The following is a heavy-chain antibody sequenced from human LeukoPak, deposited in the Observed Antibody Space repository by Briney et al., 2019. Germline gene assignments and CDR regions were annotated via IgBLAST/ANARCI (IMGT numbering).Heavy chain of an antibody. D-gene: IGHD5-24*01. Sequence: GGSLRLSCAASGFTFSVYSMNWVRQAPGKGLEWISYIGIDSGNTNYADSVKGRFTISGDKAKNSLYLQMNSLRVEDTAVYYCARDYKYAFDNWGQGTLVTVSS. V-gene: IGHV3-48*01. CDR2: IGIDSGNT. J-gene: IGHJ4*02. CDR3: ARDYKYAFDN. CDR1: GFTFSVYS.